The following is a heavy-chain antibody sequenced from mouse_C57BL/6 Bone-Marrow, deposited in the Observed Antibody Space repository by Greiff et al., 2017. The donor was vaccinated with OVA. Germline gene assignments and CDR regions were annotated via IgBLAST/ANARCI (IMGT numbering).Heavy chain of an antibody. J-gene: IGHJ1*03. CDR2: IRSKSNNYAT. Sequence: EVMLVESGGGLVQPKGSLKLSCAASGFSFTTYAMNWVRQAPGKGLEWVARIRSKSNNYATYYADSVKDRFTISRDDSESMLYLQMNNLKTEDTAMYYCVRHYGSSYGYFDVWGTGTTVTVSS. D-gene: IGHD1-1*01. CDR3: VRHYGSSYGYFDV. V-gene: IGHV10-1*01. CDR1: GFSFTTYA.